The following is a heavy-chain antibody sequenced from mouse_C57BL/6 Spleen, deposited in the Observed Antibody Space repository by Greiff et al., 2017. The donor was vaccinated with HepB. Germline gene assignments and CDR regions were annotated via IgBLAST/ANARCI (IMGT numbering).Heavy chain of an antibody. CDR3: ASPLYYGSSYGDY. V-gene: IGHV3-6*01. J-gene: IGHJ2*01. CDR1: GYSITSGYY. CDR2: ISYDGSN. Sequence: ESGPGLVKPSQSLSLTCSVTGYSITSGYYWNWMRQFPGNKLEWMGYISYDGSNNYNPSLKNRISITRDTSKNQFFLKLNSVTTEDTATYYCASPLYYGSSYGDYWGQGTTLTVSS. D-gene: IGHD1-1*01.